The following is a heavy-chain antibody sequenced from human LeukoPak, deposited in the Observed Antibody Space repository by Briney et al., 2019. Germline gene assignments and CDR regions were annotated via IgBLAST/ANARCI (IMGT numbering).Heavy chain of an antibody. D-gene: IGHD3-22*01. J-gene: IGHJ4*02. CDR2: IYYSGST. Sequence: SETLSLTCTVSGGSISSYYWSWIRQPPGKGLEWIGYIYYSGSTNYNPSLKSRVTMSVDTSKNQFSLKLSSVTAADTAVYYCARDPTYYYDSSGDSTNGYWGQGTLVTVSS. V-gene: IGHV4-59*12. CDR3: ARDPTYYYDSSGDSTNGY. CDR1: GGSISSYY.